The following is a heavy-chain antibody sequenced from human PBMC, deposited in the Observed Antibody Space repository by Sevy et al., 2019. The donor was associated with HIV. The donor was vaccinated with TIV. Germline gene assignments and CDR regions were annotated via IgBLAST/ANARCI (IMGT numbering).Heavy chain of an antibody. Sequence: ASVKVSCKASGYTFTGYYMHWVRQAPGQGLEWMGWINPNSGGTNYAQKFQGRVTMTRDTSISTAYMELSRLRSDDTAVYYCARVRGVGATTLAYWGQRTLVTVSS. CDR1: GYTFTGYY. J-gene: IGHJ4*02. CDR3: ARVRGVGATTLAY. V-gene: IGHV1-2*02. CDR2: INPNSGGT. D-gene: IGHD1-26*01.